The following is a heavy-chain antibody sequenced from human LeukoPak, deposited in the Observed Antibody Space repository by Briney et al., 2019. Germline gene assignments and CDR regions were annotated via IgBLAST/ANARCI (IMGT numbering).Heavy chain of an antibody. J-gene: IGHJ4*02. D-gene: IGHD3-22*01. CDR1: GFTFSSYA. CDR3: AKDMGNYYDSSGYLTFDY. V-gene: IGHV3-9*01. Sequence: GGSLRLSCAASGFTFSSYAMHWVRQAPGKGLEWVSGISWNSGSIGYADSVKGRFTISRDDAKNSLYLQMNSLRAEDTALYYCAKDMGNYYDSSGYLTFDYWGQGTLVTVSS. CDR2: ISWNSGSI.